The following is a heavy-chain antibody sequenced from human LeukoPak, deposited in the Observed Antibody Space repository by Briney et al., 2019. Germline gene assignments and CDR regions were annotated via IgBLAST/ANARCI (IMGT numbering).Heavy chain of an antibody. CDR3: ARGLVVVPAAREYSWFDP. CDR1: GGSFSGYY. V-gene: IGHV4-34*01. D-gene: IGHD2-2*01. J-gene: IGHJ5*02. CDR2: INHSGST. Sequence: SETLSLTCAVCGGSFSGYYWSWIRQPPGKGLEWIGEINHSGSTNYNPSLKSRVTISVDTSKNQFSLKLSSVTAADTAVYYCARGLVVVPAAREYSWFDPWGQGTLVTVSS.